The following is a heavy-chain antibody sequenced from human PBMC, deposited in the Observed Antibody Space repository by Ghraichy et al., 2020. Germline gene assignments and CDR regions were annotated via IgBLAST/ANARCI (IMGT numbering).Heavy chain of an antibody. Sequence: LSLTCAASGFMFSSYWMGWVRQIPGKGLQWVANIKPDGSEEYYVDSVKGRFTISRDNPNNSLYLHMNSLRAEDTAVYHCARIYCGGDCYSGHWYFDLWGRGTLVTVSS. CDR3: ARIYCGGDCYSGHWYFDL. CDR1: GFMFSSYW. D-gene: IGHD2-21*02. CDR2: IKPDGSEE. J-gene: IGHJ2*01. V-gene: IGHV3-7*03.